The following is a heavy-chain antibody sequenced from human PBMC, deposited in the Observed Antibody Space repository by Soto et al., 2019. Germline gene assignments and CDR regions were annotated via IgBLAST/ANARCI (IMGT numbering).Heavy chain of an antibody. V-gene: IGHV4-31*02. J-gene: IGHJ4*02. CDR2: ISYSGST. D-gene: IGHD2-8*02. CDR3: ARAPHEESFTGFDS. Sequence: WTWIRQRPEKGLEWIGHISYSGSTHYNASLQSRLAISKDTSKNQFSLKLTSLTAADTAVYFCARAPHEESFTGFDSWGQGIQVTVSS.